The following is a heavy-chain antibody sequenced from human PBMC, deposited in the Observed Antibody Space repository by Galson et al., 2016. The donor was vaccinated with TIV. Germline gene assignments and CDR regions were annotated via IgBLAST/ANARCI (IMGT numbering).Heavy chain of an antibody. Sequence: ETLSLTCTVSGGSISSHYWSWIRQPPGKGLEWIGYIYYSGSTNYNPSLKSRVTISVDTSKNQFSLKLSSVTAADTAVYYCARGKGSSCYYYSDYYMDVWGKGTTVTFSS. V-gene: IGHV4-59*11. CDR1: GGSISSHY. CDR3: ARGKGSSCYYYSDYYMDV. D-gene: IGHD3-22*01. CDR2: IYYSGST. J-gene: IGHJ6*03.